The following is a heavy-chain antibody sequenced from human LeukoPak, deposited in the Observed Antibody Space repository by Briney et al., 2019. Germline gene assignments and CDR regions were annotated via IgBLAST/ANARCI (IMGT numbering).Heavy chain of an antibody. V-gene: IGHV3-7*01. J-gene: IGHJ5*02. CDR3: MTASRSSSWPPPT. CDR1: GFTFSSYW. D-gene: IGHD6-13*01. Sequence: GGSLRLSGAASGFTFSSYWMTWFGQAPGKGLEWVANIKQDGSEKKYVDSVKGRFTISRDNAKNSLYLQMNSLRAEDTAMYYCMTASRSSSWPPPTWGQGTLVTVSS. CDR2: IKQDGSEK.